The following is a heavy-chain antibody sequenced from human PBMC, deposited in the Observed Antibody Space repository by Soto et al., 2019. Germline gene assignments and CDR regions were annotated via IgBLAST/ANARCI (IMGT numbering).Heavy chain of an antibody. D-gene: IGHD6-13*01. Sequence: QVQLVESGGGVVQPGRSLRLSCAASGFTFSSYGMHWVRQAPGKGLEWVAVIWYDGSNKYYADSVKGRFTISRDNSKNTRYLQMNSLRAEDTAVYYCARDRIAAAGTFATLDYWGQGTLVTVSS. V-gene: IGHV3-33*01. CDR1: GFTFSSYG. CDR3: ARDRIAAAGTFATLDY. J-gene: IGHJ4*02. CDR2: IWYDGSNK.